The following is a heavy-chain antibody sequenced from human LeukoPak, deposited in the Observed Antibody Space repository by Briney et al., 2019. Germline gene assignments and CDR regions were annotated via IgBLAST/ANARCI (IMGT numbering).Heavy chain of an antibody. V-gene: IGHV1-18*04. J-gene: IGHJ4*02. CDR1: GYTFTSYG. CDR2: ISTYHGNT. Sequence: GASVKVSCKACGYTFTSYGISWVRQAPGQGLEWMGWISTYHGNTNYAQKLQGRVTMTTDTSTSTADMELRSLRSDDTAVYYCARYCSGGSCLGDYWGQGTLVTVSS. CDR3: ARYCSGGSCLGDY. D-gene: IGHD2-15*01.